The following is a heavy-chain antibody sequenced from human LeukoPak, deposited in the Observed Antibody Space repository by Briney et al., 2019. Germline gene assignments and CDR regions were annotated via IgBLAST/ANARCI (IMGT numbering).Heavy chain of an antibody. D-gene: IGHD3-22*01. V-gene: IGHV3-9*01. CDR2: ISWNSGSI. J-gene: IGHJ4*02. CDR1: GFTFDDYA. Sequence: PGGSLRLSCAASGFTFDDYAMHWVRQAPGKGLEGVSGISWNSGSIGYADSVKGRFTISRDNAKNSLYLQMNSLRAEDTALYYCAKAPYDSTQYDYWGQGTLVTVSS. CDR3: AKAPYDSTQYDY.